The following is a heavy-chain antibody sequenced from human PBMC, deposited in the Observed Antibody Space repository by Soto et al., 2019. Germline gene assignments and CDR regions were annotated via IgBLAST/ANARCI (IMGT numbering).Heavy chain of an antibody. Sequence: QVQLQQWGAGLLKPSETLSLTCAVYGGSFSGYYWSWIRQPPGKGLEWIGEINHSGSTNYNPSLKSRVTISVDTSKNQFSLKLSSVTAADTAVYYCARVSVVQASGMDVWGQGTTVTVSS. CDR2: INHSGST. V-gene: IGHV4-34*01. CDR3: ARVSVVQASGMDV. J-gene: IGHJ6*02. D-gene: IGHD1-1*01. CDR1: GGSFSGYY.